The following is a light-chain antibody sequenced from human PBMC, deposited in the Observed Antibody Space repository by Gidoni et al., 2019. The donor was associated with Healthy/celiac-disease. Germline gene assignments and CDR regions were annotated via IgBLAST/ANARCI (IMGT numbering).Light chain of an antibody. CDR2: GNN. V-gene: IGLV1-40*01. CDR1: SPHIGAGYD. CDR3: QSYDSSLSGWV. Sequence: QSVLTQPPSASGAPGQSVTISCTGSSPHIGAGYDVHWYQQLPGTAPKHLMYGNNNRPSGVPDRFSGSKSDTSASLAIAGLQAEDEADYYCQSYDSSLSGWVFGGGTKLTVL. J-gene: IGLJ3*02.